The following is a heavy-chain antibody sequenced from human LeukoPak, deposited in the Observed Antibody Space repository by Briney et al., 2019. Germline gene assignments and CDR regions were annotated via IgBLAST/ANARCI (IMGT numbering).Heavy chain of an antibody. J-gene: IGHJ4*02. CDR3: ATLGGHSLATQNGY. Sequence: ASVKVSCKTSGYTFTDNYMHWVRQAPGQGLEWMGWINPKNGDTSYSQRLRGRVTMTMDTSITTAYMDLIRLTSDDTAVYYCATLGGHSLATQNGYWGQGTLVTVSS. V-gene: IGHV1-2*02. CDR2: INPKNGDT. CDR1: GYTFTDNY. D-gene: IGHD3-16*01.